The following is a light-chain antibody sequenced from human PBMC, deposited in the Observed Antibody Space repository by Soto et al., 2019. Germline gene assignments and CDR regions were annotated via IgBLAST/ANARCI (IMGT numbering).Light chain of an antibody. CDR3: QQRSNWLFLT. V-gene: IGKV1-39*01. Sequence: DIQMTQSPSSLSASVGDRVTITCRASQSISSYLNWYQQKPGKAPKLLIYAASSLQSGVPSRFSGSGSGTDFTLTISSLEPEDFAVYYCQQRSNWLFLTFGGGTKVEIK. CDR1: QSISSY. J-gene: IGKJ4*01. CDR2: AAS.